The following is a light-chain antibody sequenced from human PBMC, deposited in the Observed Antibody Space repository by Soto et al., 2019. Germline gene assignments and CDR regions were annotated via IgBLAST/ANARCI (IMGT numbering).Light chain of an antibody. J-gene: IGKJ1*01. CDR1: QSVSSIY. CDR2: GES. CDR3: HYYRSSPQT. Sequence: LTQSPAPLSLSPGDSATLSCRGSQSVSSIYLAWYQQQPGQAPRIRVYGESSRATGIPDRFGGGCAGKYLRRTISSLDPEDVAVYYCHYYRSSPQTFGQGTKVDIK. V-gene: IGKV3-20*01.